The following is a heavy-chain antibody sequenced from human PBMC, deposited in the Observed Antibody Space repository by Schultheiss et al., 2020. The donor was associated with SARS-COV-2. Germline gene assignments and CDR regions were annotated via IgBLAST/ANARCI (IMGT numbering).Heavy chain of an antibody. CDR2: ISYDGSNK. CDR3: AKDEGFDY. J-gene: IGHJ4*02. CDR1: GFLFTSFG. V-gene: IGHV3-30*18. Sequence: GSLRLSCAASGFLFTSFGMHWVRQAPGKGLEWVAVISYDGSNKYYADSVQGRFTISRDNSKNTLYLQMNSLRAEDTAVYYCAKDEGFDYWGQGTLVTVSS.